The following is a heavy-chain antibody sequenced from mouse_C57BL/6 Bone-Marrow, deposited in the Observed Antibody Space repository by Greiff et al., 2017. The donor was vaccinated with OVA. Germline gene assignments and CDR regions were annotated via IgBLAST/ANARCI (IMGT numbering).Heavy chain of an antibody. CDR3: TQLGRGYFDY. V-gene: IGHV6-3*01. Sequence: EVKVVESGGGLVQPGGSMKLSCVASGFTFSNYWMNWVRQSPEKGLEWVAQIRLKSDNYATHYAESVQGRFTISRDDSKSSVYLQMNNLRAEDTGIYYGTQLGRGYFDYWGQGTTLTVSS. CDR1: GFTFSNYW. CDR2: IRLKSDNYAT. D-gene: IGHD4-1*02. J-gene: IGHJ2*01.